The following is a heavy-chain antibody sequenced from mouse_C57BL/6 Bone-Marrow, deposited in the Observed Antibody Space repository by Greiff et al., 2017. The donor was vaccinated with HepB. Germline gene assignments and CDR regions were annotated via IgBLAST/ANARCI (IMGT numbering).Heavy chain of an antibody. CDR2: LYPGDGDT. V-gene: IGHV1-82*01. J-gene: IGHJ2*01. CDR3: ARDGYSFDY. D-gene: IGHD1-1*01. Sequence: QVQLQQSGPELVKPGASVKISCKASGYAFSSSWMNWVKQRPGKGLEWIGRLYPGDGDTNYNGKFKGKATLTADKSSSTACMELRSLTSEDSAVYFCARDGYSFDYWGQGTTLTVSS. CDR1: GYAFSSSW.